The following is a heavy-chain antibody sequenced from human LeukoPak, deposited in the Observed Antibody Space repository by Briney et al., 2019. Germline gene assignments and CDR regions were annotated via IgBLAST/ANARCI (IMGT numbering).Heavy chain of an antibody. CDR1: GGTFSSYA. CDR2: IIPILGIA. CDR3: ARAKQLVDYYYYYMDV. V-gene: IGHV1-69*04. J-gene: IGHJ6*03. Sequence: ASVKVSCKASGGTFSSYAISWVRQAPGQGLEWMGRIIPILGIANYAQKFQGRVTITADKSTSTAYMELSSLRSEDTAVYYCARAKQLVDYYYYYMDVWGKGTTVTVSS. D-gene: IGHD6-6*01.